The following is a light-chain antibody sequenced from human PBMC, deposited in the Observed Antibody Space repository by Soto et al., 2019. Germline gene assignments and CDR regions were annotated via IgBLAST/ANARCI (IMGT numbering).Light chain of an antibody. CDR1: QSVSNY. V-gene: IGKV3-11*01. CDR3: QQRSTWPAYT. Sequence: EIVLTQSPATLSLSPGERATLSCRASQSVSNYLVWYQQKPGQPPRLLIYDASNRATGIPARFSGSGSETDFTLTISTLEPEDFAVYYCQQRSTWPAYTFGQGTKLEI. CDR2: DAS. J-gene: IGKJ2*01.